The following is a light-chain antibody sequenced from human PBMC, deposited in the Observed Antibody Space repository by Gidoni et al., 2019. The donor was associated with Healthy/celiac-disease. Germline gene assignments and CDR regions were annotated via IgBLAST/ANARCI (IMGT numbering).Light chain of an antibody. CDR2: GAS. CDR1: QSVSSN. CDR3: QQYNNWPPWT. V-gene: IGKV3-15*01. Sequence: ELVMTQSPATLSVSPGERATLSCRASQSVSSNLAWSQQKPGQAPRLLIYGASTRATGIPARFSGIGSGTEFTLTISCLQSEDFAFYYCQQYNNWPPWTFGQGTKVEIK. J-gene: IGKJ1*01.